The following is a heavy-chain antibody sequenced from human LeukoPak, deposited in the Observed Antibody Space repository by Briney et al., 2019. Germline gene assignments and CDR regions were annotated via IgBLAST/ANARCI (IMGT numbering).Heavy chain of an antibody. CDR2: ISGSGGST. CDR1: GFTFSSYA. CDR3: AKRIIMVRGVIITRYFDY. D-gene: IGHD3-10*01. V-gene: IGHV3-23*01. J-gene: IGHJ4*02. Sequence: PGGSLRLSCAASGFTFSSYAMSWVRQAPGKGLEWVSAISGSGGSTYYADSVKGRFTISRDNSKNTLYLQMNSLRAEDTAVYYCAKRIIMVRGVIITRYFDYWGQGTLVTVSS.